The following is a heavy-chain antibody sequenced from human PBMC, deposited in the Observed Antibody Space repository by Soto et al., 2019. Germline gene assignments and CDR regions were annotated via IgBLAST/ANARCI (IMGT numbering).Heavy chain of an antibody. CDR3: ARDALAYCGVECSPPFDF. D-gene: IGHD2-21*01. CDR1: GFTFSSYS. V-gene: IGHV3-48*02. CDR2: ISSSSSTI. J-gene: IGHJ4*02. Sequence: EVQLVESGGGLVQPGGSLRLSCAASGFTFSSYSMNWVRQAPGKGLEWVSYISSSSSTIYYADSVKGRFTISRDNAKNSMYLQMNSLRDEHTAVYYCARDALAYCGVECSPPFDFWGQGTLVTVSS.